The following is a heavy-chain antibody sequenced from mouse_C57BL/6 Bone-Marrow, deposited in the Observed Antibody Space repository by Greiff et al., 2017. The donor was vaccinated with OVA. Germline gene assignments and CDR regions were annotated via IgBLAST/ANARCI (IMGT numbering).Heavy chain of an antibody. D-gene: IGHD2-1*01. J-gene: IGHJ3*01. V-gene: IGHV14-3*01. CDR3: ANYYAWFDY. CDR2: INPANGGT. Sequence: EVQLQQSVAELVKPGASVKLSCTASGYTFTNSYMHWVKQRPEQGLEWIGSINPANGGTNYAPKFQGKATITADTSSNTAYLQLSSLASEDTASYESANYYAWFDYWGQGTLVTVSA. CDR1: GYTFTNSY.